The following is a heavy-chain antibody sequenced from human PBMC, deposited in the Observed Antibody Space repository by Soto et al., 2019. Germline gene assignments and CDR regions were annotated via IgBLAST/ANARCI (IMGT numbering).Heavy chain of an antibody. CDR3: AKDAVGSHYFYYMDV. J-gene: IGHJ6*03. D-gene: IGHD3-10*01. CDR2: ISWHSANI. CDR1: GFAFNDYA. Sequence: DVQLVESGGGLVQPGRSLRLSCAASGFAFNDYAMHWVRQAPGKGLEWVAGISWHSANIAYADSVKGRFTISIDNAKNSLYLQMNSLRSEDTAFYYCAKDAVGSHYFYYMDVWGKGTAVTVSS. V-gene: IGHV3-9*01.